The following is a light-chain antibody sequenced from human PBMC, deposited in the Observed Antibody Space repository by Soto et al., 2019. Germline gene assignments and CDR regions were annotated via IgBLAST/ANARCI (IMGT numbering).Light chain of an antibody. CDR1: SGDVGGYNY. Sequence: ALTQPASVSGSPGQSITISCTGTSGDVGGYNYVSWYQQHPGKAPKLMIYEVSNRPSGVSNRFSGSKSGNTASLTISGLQAEDEADYYCTSYTSSITYVFGTGTKVTVL. J-gene: IGLJ1*01. CDR2: EVS. V-gene: IGLV2-14*01. CDR3: TSYTSSITYV.